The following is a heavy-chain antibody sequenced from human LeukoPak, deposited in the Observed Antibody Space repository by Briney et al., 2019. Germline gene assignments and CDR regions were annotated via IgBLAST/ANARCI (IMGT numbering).Heavy chain of an antibody. J-gene: IGHJ5*02. V-gene: IGHV4-39*06. CDR3: ARDGSSWYSVDWFDP. D-gene: IGHD6-13*01. CDR1: GGSISSSSYY. Sequence: SETLSLTCTVSGGSISSSSYYWGWIRQPPGKGLEWIGSIYYSGSTYYNPSLKSRVTISVDTSKNQFPLKLSSVTAADTAVYYCARDGSSWYSVDWFDPWGQGTLVTVSS. CDR2: IYYSGST.